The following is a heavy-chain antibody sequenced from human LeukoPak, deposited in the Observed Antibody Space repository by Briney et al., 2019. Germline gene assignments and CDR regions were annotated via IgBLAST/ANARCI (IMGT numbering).Heavy chain of an antibody. CDR1: GFTLSSHW. CDR3: ARVVAMARGGPFDY. V-gene: IGHV3-7*05. J-gene: IGHJ4*02. Sequence: PGGSLRLSCAASGFTLSSHWMRWVRQAPGKGVEWVANIKQDGSEIYYVDSVKGRFTISRDNANNSLYLQMNSLRAEDTAVYYCARVVAMARGGPFDYWGQGTLVTVSS. CDR2: IKQDGSEI. D-gene: IGHD5-12*01.